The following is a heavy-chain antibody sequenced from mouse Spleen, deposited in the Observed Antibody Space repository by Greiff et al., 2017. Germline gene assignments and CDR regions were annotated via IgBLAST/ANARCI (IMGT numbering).Heavy chain of an antibody. D-gene: IGHD2-1*01. V-gene: IGHV3-6*01. CDR2: ISYDGSN. CDR3: ARGGQKGNPAWFAY. J-gene: IGHJ3*01. CDR1: GYSITSGYY. Sequence: EVKLMESGPGLVKPSQSLSLTCSVTGYSITSGYYWNWIRQFPGNKLEWMGYISYDGSNNYNPSLKNRISITRDTSKNQFFLKLNSVTTEDTATYYCARGGQKGNPAWFAYWGQGTLVTVSA.